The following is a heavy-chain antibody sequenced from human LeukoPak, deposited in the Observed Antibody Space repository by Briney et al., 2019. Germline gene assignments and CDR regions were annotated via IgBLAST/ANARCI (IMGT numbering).Heavy chain of an antibody. CDR1: GFTFSSYA. J-gene: IGHJ3*02. CDR2: ISSNGGST. CDR3: ARDFGSSGAPGAFDI. V-gene: IGHV3-64*01. Sequence: GSLRLSCAASGFTFSSYAMHWVRQAPGKGLEYVSAISSNGGSTYYANSVKGRFTISRDNSKNTLYLQMGSLRAEDMAVYYCARDFGSSGAPGAFDIWGQGTMVTVSS. D-gene: IGHD6-13*01.